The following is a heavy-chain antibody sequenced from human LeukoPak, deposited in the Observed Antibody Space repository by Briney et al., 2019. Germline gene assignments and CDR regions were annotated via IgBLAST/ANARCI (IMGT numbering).Heavy chain of an antibody. CDR2: ISGSGGST. CDR1: GFTFSSYA. D-gene: IGHD2-15*01. J-gene: IGHJ6*02. CDR3: AKWNVVVVAATRPDYYYGMDV. Sequence: PGGSLRLSCAASGFTFSSYAMSWVRQAPGKGLEWVSAISGSGGSTYYADSVKGRFTISRDNSKNTLYLQMYSLRAEDTAVYYCAKWNVVVVAATRPDYYYGMDVWGQGTTVTVSS. V-gene: IGHV3-23*01.